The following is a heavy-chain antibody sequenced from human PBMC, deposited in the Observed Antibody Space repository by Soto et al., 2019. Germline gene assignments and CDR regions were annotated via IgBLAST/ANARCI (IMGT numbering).Heavy chain of an antibody. V-gene: IGHV4-34*01. J-gene: IGHJ4*02. CDR3: AMGWRRSGGSCSGAYLRALDY. Sequence: QVQLQQWGAGLLKPSETLSLTCAVYGGSFSGYYWSWIRQPPGKGLEWIGEINHSGSTNYNPSLNGRVTRSVDTSPNQFARPLTSVTAADTAVYYCAMGWRRSGGSCSGAYLRALDYWGQGTLVTVSS. D-gene: IGHD2-15*01. CDR2: INHSGST. CDR1: GGSFSGYY.